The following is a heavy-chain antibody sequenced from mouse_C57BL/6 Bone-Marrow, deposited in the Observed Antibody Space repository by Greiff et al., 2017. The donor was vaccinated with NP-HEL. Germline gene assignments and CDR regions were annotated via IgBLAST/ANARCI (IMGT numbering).Heavy chain of an antibody. CDR3: ARDYDGSSYRPDY. CDR1: GFTFSDYG. CDR2: ISSGSSTL. V-gene: IGHV5-17*01. J-gene: IGHJ4*01. Sequence: LVASGGGLVKPGGSLKLSCAASGFTFSDYGMHWVRQAPEKGLEWVAYISSGSSTLYYADTVKGRFTISRDNAKNTLFLQMTSLRSEDTAMYYCARDYDGSSYRPDYWGQGTSVTVSS. D-gene: IGHD1-1*01.